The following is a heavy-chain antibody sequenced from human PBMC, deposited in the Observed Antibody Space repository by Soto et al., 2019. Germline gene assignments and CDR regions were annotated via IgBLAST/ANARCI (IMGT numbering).Heavy chain of an antibody. J-gene: IGHJ4*02. V-gene: IGHV4-4*02. Sequence: QVQLQESGPGLVKPSGTLSLTCAVSGGSFTSNNWWTWVRQPPGQGLEWIGEIYRTGSTNYNPPLKSRVTTSLDKSENQFSLKVTSLTAADTAVYYCASRDPGTSVDYWGQGTLVTVSS. CDR1: GGSFTSNNW. CDR3: ASRDPGTSVDY. D-gene: IGHD1-7*01. CDR2: IYRTGST.